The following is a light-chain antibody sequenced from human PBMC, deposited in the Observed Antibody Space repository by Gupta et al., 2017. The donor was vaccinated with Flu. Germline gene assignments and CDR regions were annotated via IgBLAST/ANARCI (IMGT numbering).Light chain of an antibody. CDR2: GAS. V-gene: IGKV1-39*01. J-gene: IGKJ2*01. Sequence: PSSLSASVGDRVTITCRASQSISSSLNWYQHKPGEAPKLLIYGASSLQSGVPSRFSGSGYGTDFTLTISSLQPEDFAIYYCQQSDSTARTFGQGTKLEIK. CDR3: QQSDSTART. CDR1: QSISSS.